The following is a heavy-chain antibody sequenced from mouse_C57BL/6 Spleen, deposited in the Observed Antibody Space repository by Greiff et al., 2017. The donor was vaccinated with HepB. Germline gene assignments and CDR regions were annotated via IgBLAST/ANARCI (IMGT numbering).Heavy chain of an antibody. D-gene: IGHD2-5*01. CDR3: ARKFSNYWYFDV. J-gene: IGHJ1*03. V-gene: IGHV5-16*01. CDR2: INYDGSST. CDR1: GFTFSDYY. Sequence: EVKVVESEGGLVQPGSSMKLSCTASGFTFSDYYMAWVRQVPEKGLEWVANINYDGSSTYYLDSLKSRFIISRDNAKNILYLQMSSLKSEDTATYYCARKFSNYWYFDVWGTGTTVTVSS.